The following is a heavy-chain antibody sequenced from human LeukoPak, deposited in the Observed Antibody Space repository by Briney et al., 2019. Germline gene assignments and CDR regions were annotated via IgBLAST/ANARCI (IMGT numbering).Heavy chain of an antibody. V-gene: IGHV4-4*07. CDR2: IYTSGST. Sequence: SETLSLTCTVSGGSISSYYWSWIRQPAGKGLEWIGRIYTSGSTNYNPSLKSRVTMSVDTSKNQFSLNLSSVTAADTAVYYCARAGAAAGRYYYYYYMDVWGKGTTVTVSS. CDR1: GGSISSYY. D-gene: IGHD6-13*01. CDR3: ARAGAAAGRYYYYYYMDV. J-gene: IGHJ6*03.